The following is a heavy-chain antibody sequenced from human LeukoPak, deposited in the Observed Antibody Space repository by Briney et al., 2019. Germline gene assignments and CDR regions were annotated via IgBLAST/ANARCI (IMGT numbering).Heavy chain of an antibody. J-gene: IGHJ4*02. CDR2: VFYPGST. Sequence: SETLSLTCTVSGGSISSYYWSWIRQPPGKGLEWIGYVFYPGSTNYNPSLKSRVTMSLDTSRDQFSLRLTSVTAADTAIYYCASRPADSTWYGVFDYWSQGTLVTVSS. D-gene: IGHD6-13*01. CDR3: ASRPADSTWYGVFDY. V-gene: IGHV4-59*01. CDR1: GGSISSYY.